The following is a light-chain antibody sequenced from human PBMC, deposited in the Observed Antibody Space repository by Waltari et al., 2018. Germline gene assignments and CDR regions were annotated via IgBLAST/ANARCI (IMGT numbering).Light chain of an antibody. CDR3: PHYVNLPVT. CDR2: AAS. J-gene: IGKJ1*01. CDR1: QSVSRA. Sequence: EIVLTRSPGTLSLSPGERATLSCRASQSVSRALAWYQQKPGQAPRLLLYAASTRATGVPDRFSGGGSGTDFSLTISRLDPEDFTVYYCPHYVNLPVTFGQGTKVEI. V-gene: IGKV3-20*01.